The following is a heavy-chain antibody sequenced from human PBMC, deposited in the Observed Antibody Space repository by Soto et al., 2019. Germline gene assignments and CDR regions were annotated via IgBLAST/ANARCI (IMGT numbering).Heavy chain of an antibody. Sequence: SETLSLTCAVSGYSISSGYYWGWIRQPPGKGLEWIGPIYHSGSTYYNPSLKSRVTISVDTSKNQFSLKLSSVTAADTAVYYCARALYCSGGSCSPLRGMDVWGQGTTVTVSS. CDR2: IYHSGST. V-gene: IGHV4-38-2*01. J-gene: IGHJ6*02. D-gene: IGHD2-15*01. CDR1: GYSISSGYY. CDR3: ARALYCSGGSCSPLRGMDV.